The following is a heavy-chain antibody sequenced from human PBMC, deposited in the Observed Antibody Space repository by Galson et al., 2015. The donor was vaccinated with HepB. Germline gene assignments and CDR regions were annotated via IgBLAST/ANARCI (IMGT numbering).Heavy chain of an antibody. CDR3: AKDMAPYYYGSGSSHSMVGFDY. D-gene: IGHD3-10*01. CDR1: GFTFSSYA. J-gene: IGHJ4*02. CDR2: ISGSGGST. V-gene: IGHV3-23*01. Sequence: SLRLSCAASGFTFSSYAMSWVRQAPGKGLEWVSAISGSGGSTYYADSVKGRFTISRDNSKNTLYLQMNSLRAEDTAVYYCAKDMAPYYYGSGSSHSMVGFDYWGQGTLVTVSS.